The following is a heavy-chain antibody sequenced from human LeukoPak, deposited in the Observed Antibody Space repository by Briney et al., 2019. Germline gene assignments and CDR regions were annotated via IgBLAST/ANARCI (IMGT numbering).Heavy chain of an antibody. D-gene: IGHD1-26*01. V-gene: IGHV4-38-2*01. CDR3: ARQLDGGSYQSPDY. Sequence: PSETLSLTCAVSGYSINSGYYWGWIRQSPGKGLEWIGSIYHSGSTYYNPSLKSRVTISVDTSKNQFSLKLSSVTAADTAVYYCARQLDGGSYQSPDYWGQGTLVTVSS. J-gene: IGHJ4*02. CDR1: GYSINSGYY. CDR2: IYHSGST.